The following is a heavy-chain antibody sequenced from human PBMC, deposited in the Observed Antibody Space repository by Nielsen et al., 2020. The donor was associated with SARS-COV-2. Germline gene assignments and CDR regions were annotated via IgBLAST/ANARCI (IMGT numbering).Heavy chain of an antibody. V-gene: IGHV3-23*01. CDR2: ISGRGGNT. CDR3: AKSDGGYSYGYPDY. Sequence: GGSLRLSCAASGFSFSNYAMNWVRHAPGKGLEWVSAISGRGGNTFYADSVKGRFTISRDNSKSTLYLQMNGLSAEDTAIYYCAKSDGGYSYGYPDYWGQGTLVTVSS. J-gene: IGHJ4*02. D-gene: IGHD5-18*01. CDR1: GFSFSNYA.